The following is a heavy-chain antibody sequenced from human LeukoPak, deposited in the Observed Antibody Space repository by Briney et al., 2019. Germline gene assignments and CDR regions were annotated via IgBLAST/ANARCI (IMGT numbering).Heavy chain of an antibody. CDR3: ARGLEDYYFDS. CDR1: GSSISGHY. D-gene: IGHD3-3*01. J-gene: IGHJ4*02. V-gene: IGHV4-59*11. Sequence: SEILSLTCRVSGSSISGHYWSWIRQPPGRGLEWIGYIYYIATTNYNPSLKSRVTISLDTSKNQFSLKLSSVTAADTAVYYCARGLEDYYFDSWGQGTLVTVSS. CDR2: IYYIATT.